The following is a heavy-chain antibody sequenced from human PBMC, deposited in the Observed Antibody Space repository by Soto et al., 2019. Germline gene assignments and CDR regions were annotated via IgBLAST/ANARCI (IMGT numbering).Heavy chain of an antibody. CDR1: GDSLSSGGYY. V-gene: IGHV4-31*04. CDR3: AKTKTPHVRNGMDV. D-gene: IGHD2-8*01. J-gene: IGHJ6*02. Sequence: QVRLQESGPGLVRPSQTLSLTCTVSGDSLSSGGYYCSWIRQLPGKGLEWIGFIYYSGSTFYNPSLRSRVTMSAAASKNQISLKLSSVTAADTAVYYCAKTKTPHVRNGMDVWCQGTRVTVSS. CDR2: IYYSGST.